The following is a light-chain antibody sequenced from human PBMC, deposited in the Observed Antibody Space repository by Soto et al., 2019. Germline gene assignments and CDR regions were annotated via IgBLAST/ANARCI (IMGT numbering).Light chain of an antibody. Sequence: QSALTQPASVSGSPGQSITISCTGTSSDVGGYNYVSWYQQHPGKAPKLMIYEVSNRPSGVSNRFSGSKSGNKASLTISGLQAEDEADYYCSSYTSSSVVFGKGTELTVL. J-gene: IGLJ2*01. CDR1: SSDVGGYNY. V-gene: IGLV2-14*01. CDR2: EVS. CDR3: SSYTSSSVV.